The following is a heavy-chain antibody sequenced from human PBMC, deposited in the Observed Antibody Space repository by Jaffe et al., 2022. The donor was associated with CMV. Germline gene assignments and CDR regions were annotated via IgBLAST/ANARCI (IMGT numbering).Heavy chain of an antibody. Sequence: QVQLVQSGAEVKKPGASVKVSCKASGYTFTSYGISWVRQAPGQGLEWMGWISAYNGNTNYAQKLQGRVTMTTDTSTSTAYMELRSLRSDDTAVYYCASITESITMVRGVTTATTNYGMDVWGQGTTVTVSS. J-gene: IGHJ6*02. CDR2: ISAYNGNT. CDR1: GYTFTSYG. D-gene: IGHD3-10*01. CDR3: ASITESITMVRGVTTATTNYGMDV. V-gene: IGHV1-18*01.